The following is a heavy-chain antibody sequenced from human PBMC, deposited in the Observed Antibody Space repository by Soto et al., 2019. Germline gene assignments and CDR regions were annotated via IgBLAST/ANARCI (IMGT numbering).Heavy chain of an antibody. V-gene: IGHV3-48*02. D-gene: IGHD3-3*01. CDR2: IVSSSSTK. CDR1: GFTFSTYS. CDR3: ARGLREWLSSIDAFDI. Sequence: EVQLVESGGCLVQPGGSLRLSCAASGFTFSTYSMNWVRQAPGKGLEWVSYIVSSSSTKYYADSVKGRFTISRDNAKNSLYLQMNSLRDDDTAVYYCARGLREWLSSIDAFDIWGQGTMVTVSS. J-gene: IGHJ3*02.